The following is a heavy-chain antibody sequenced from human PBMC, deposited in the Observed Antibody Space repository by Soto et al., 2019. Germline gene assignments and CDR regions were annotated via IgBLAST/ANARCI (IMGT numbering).Heavy chain of an antibody. CDR2: IYYSGST. Sequence: SETLSLTCTVSGGSISSYYWSWIRQPPGKGLEWIGYIYYSGSTNYNPSLKSRVTISVDTSKNQFSLKLSSVTAADTAVYYCARGRVLLWFGELLRTETPRLGFDYWGQGTLVTVSS. CDR1: GGSISSYY. J-gene: IGHJ4*02. D-gene: IGHD3-10*01. CDR3: ARGRVLLWFGELLRTETPRLGFDY. V-gene: IGHV4-59*01.